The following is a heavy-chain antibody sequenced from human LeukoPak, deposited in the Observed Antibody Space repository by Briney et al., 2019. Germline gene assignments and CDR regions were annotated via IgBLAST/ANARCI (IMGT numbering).Heavy chain of an antibody. Sequence: GGSLRLSCAASGFTFSNYAMHWVRQAPGKGLEWVAVISYDGSNEYHADSVKGRFTISRDNSKNTLYLQMSSLTADDTAVYYCAKDCRGAMSHAGYLGSWGQGTLVTVSS. CDR1: GFTFSNYA. J-gene: IGHJ4*02. D-gene: IGHD3-10*01. CDR3: AKDCRGAMSHAGYLGS. V-gene: IGHV3-30*04. CDR2: ISYDGSNE.